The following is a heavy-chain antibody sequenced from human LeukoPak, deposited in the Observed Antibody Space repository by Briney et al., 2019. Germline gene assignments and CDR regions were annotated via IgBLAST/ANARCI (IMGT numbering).Heavy chain of an antibody. Sequence: GGSLRLSCAASGLTFSSYAMYWVRQAPGKGLEWVAVISYDGSNKYYADSVKGRFTISRDNSKNTLYLQMNSLRAEDTVVYYCAREGYSYGYGYYYGMDVRGQGTTVTVSS. V-gene: IGHV3-30-3*01. J-gene: IGHJ6*02. CDR3: AREGYSYGYGYYYGMDV. CDR2: ISYDGSNK. CDR1: GLTFSSYA. D-gene: IGHD5-18*01.